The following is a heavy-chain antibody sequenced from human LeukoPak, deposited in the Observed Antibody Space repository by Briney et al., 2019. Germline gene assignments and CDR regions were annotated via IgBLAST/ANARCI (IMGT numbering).Heavy chain of an antibody. J-gene: IGHJ4*02. CDR2: IYYSGST. D-gene: IGHD5-12*01. CDR1: GGSISSSSYY. CDR3: ARDGYSGYDFSY. Sequence: SETLSLTCTVSGGSISSSSYYWGWIRQPPGKGLEWIGSIYYSGSTYYNPSLKSRVTISVDTSKNQFSLKLSSVTAADTAVYYCARDGYSGYDFSYWGQGTLVTVSS. V-gene: IGHV4-39*07.